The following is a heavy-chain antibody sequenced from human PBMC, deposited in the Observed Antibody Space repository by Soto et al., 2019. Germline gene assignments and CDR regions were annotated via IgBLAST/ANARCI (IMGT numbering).Heavy chain of an antibody. V-gene: IGHV3-21*01. J-gene: IGHJ6*02. Sequence: GGSLRLSCAASGFTFSSYGMNWFRQAPGKGLEWVSSISSSSYIYYADSVKGRFTISRDNAKNSLYLQMNSLRAEDTAVYYCARVRYCTNGVCFILGPGMDVWGQGTTVTVSS. CDR2: ISSSSYI. D-gene: IGHD2-8*01. CDR1: GFTFSSYG. CDR3: ARVRYCTNGVCFILGPGMDV.